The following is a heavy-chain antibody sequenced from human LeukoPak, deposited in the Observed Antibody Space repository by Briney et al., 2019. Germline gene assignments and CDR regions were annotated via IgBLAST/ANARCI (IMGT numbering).Heavy chain of an antibody. CDR3: AKDVWWLVS. Sequence: GGSQRLSCVASGFTFSNHAMTWVRQAPGKGLEWVSAISADAVDTFYAPSVKGRFTISRDNSKNTLYLQINSLRAEDTAIYYWAKDVWWLVSWGPGTLVTVSS. J-gene: IGHJ5*01. CDR1: GFTFSNHA. D-gene: IGHD5/OR15-5a*01. V-gene: IGHV3-23*01. CDR2: ISADAVDT.